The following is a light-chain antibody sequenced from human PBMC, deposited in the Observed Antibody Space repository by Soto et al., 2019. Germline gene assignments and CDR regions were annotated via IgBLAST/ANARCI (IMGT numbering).Light chain of an antibody. Sequence: DIVMTQSPDSLAVSLGERATINCKSSQSVLLSSNNKNYLAWYQQKPGQPPKMLIYWASTRESWVPDRFSGSGSGTDFALTISSLQAEDVAVYYCQKYYGLPRTVGQGTKVEIK. CDR3: QKYYGLPRT. CDR2: WAS. V-gene: IGKV4-1*01. CDR1: QSVLLSSNNKNY. J-gene: IGKJ1*01.